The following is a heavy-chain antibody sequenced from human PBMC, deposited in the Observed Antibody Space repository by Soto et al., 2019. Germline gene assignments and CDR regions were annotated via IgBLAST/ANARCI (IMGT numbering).Heavy chain of an antibody. V-gene: IGHV3-74*01. CDR2: ISDDGKIT. Sequence: GGSLRLSCEASGFVFKMYYMHWVRQVPGKGPEWVPRISDDGKITTYADSVKDRFTISRDNAKDTLYLQLDNLRGDDTGLYYRMPGTRATSSGTGDYWGRGTQVTVSS. CDR3: MPGTRATSSGTGDY. D-gene: IGHD2-2*01. CDR1: GFVFKMYY. J-gene: IGHJ4*02.